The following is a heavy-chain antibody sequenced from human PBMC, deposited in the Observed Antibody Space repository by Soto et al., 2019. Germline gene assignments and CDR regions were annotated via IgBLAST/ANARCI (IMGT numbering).Heavy chain of an antibody. V-gene: IGHV3-48*02. CDR1: GFTFRSYS. J-gene: IGHJ5*02. CDR2: ISISSRTI. CDR3: ARDNGIAGSFDP. Sequence: PGGSLRLSCAASGFTFRSYSMNWVLQPPGKGLEWVSYISISSRTIYYADSVKGRFTISRDDAKNSLYLQMNSLRDEDTSVYYCARDNGIAGSFDPWGQGTLVTVSS. D-gene: IGHD6-13*01.